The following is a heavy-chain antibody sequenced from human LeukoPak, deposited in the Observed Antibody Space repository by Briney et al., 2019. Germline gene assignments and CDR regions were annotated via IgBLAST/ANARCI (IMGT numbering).Heavy chain of an antibody. CDR2: ISSAGGST. CDR1: GFIFTTSA. D-gene: IGHD6-6*01. Sequence: GGSLRLSCEASGFIFTTSAISWVRQAPGKGLEWVSFISSAGGSTYYSDSVRGRFTISRDNSNNTVSLYMHSLRAEDTAIYYCAKERRSSMDVWGKGTTVSVSS. J-gene: IGHJ6*03. V-gene: IGHV3-23*01. CDR3: AKERRSSMDV.